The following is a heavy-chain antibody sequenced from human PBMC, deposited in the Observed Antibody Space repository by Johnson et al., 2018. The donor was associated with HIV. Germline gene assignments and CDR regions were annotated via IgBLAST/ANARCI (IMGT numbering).Heavy chain of an antibody. J-gene: IGHJ3*01. D-gene: IGHD1-1*01. Sequence: QVQLVESGGGVVQPGRSLRLSCAASGFTFSSYAMHWVRQAPGKGLEWVAVISYDGSNKYYADSVKGRFTISRDESKNTLFLEMDSLRPEDTALYYCARESRSGTGNVPGRHALDVWGPGTMVTVS. V-gene: IGHV3-30*04. CDR2: ISYDGSNK. CDR3: ARESRSGTGNVPGRHALDV. CDR1: GFTFSSYA.